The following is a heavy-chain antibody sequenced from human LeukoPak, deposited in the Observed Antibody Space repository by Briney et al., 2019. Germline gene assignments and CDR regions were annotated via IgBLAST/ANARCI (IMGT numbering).Heavy chain of an antibody. Sequence: SETLSLTCTVSGGSISSYYWSWIRQPPGKGLEWIGYIYYSGSTNYNPSLKSRVTISLDTSKNQFSLNLTSMTAADTAVYYCASLDSGSYLRLDYWGQGTLVTVSS. J-gene: IGHJ4*02. CDR3: ASLDSGSYLRLDY. CDR1: GGSISSYY. CDR2: IYYSGST. V-gene: IGHV4-59*08. D-gene: IGHD1-26*01.